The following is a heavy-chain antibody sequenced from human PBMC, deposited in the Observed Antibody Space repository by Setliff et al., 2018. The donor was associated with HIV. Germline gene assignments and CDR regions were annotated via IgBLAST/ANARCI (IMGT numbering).Heavy chain of an antibody. CDR2: IYYTGST. Sequence: SETLSLTCTISVGSISSVGYYWSWIRQHPGKGLEWIGYIYYTGSTHDNASLKSRVTISVHTSKNQLSWKLRSVTAADTAVYYCARTRYSYGYFYYMDVWGKGTTVTVSS. J-gene: IGHJ6*03. CDR3: ARTRYSYGYFYYMDV. CDR1: VGSISSVGYY. D-gene: IGHD5-18*01. V-gene: IGHV4-31*03.